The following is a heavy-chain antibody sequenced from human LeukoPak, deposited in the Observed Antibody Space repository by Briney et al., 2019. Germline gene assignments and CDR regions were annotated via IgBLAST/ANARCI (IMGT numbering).Heavy chain of an antibody. CDR1: GFTFSSYA. V-gene: IGHV3-30*04. Sequence: GGSLRLSCAASGFTFSSYAMHWVRQAPGKGLEWVAVISYDGSNKYYADSVKGRFTISRDNSKNTLYLQMNSLRAEDTAAYYRARFPIRGSSSDYWGQGTLVTVSS. J-gene: IGHJ4*02. CDR3: ARFPIRGSSSDY. CDR2: ISYDGSNK. D-gene: IGHD3-10*01.